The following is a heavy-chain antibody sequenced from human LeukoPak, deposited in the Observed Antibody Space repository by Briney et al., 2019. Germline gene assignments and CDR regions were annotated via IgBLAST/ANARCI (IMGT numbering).Heavy chain of an antibody. Sequence: PSETLSLTCTVSGGSISGYYWSWIRQPAGKGLEWIGRIYASGSTNYNPPLKSRVTMSVDTSNNQFSLKLNSVTAADTAVYYCVRDEGAAAGRAFDIWGQGTMVTVSS. V-gene: IGHV4-4*07. CDR1: GGSISGYY. CDR2: IYASGST. CDR3: VRDEGAAAGRAFDI. J-gene: IGHJ3*02. D-gene: IGHD6-13*01.